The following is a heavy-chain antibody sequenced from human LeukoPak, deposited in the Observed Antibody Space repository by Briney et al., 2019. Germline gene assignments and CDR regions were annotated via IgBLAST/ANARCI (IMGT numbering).Heavy chain of an antibody. D-gene: IGHD2/OR15-2a*01. CDR3: ARGENSKTYPVSGY. J-gene: IGHJ4*02. CDR2: ISSDGSSK. V-gene: IGHV3-30*03. Sequence: GQSLRLSCAASGFTFSSYGMHWVRQAPRKGLEWVAVISSDGSSKYYIDSVKGRFTISRDNSKNTLFLQMNSLRAEDTAVYYCARGENSKTYPVSGYWGQGTLVTVSS. CDR1: GFTFSSYG.